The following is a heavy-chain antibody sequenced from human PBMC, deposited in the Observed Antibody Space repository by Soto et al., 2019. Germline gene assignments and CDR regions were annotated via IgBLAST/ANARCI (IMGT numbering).Heavy chain of an antibody. D-gene: IGHD2-15*01. CDR3: AHRRADGSGGTCYHWFDP. V-gene: IGHV2-5*02. Sequence: QITLRESGPTLVKPTQTLTLTCTFSGFSLSTSEVGVGWIRQPPGKALEWLGFIYWDDDKHYSSSLKSRLTITKDTSNNQVVLTMIDMDPVDTATYYCAHRRADGSGGTCYHWFDPWGQGTLVTVSS. J-gene: IGHJ5*02. CDR1: GFSLSTSEVG. CDR2: IYWDDDK.